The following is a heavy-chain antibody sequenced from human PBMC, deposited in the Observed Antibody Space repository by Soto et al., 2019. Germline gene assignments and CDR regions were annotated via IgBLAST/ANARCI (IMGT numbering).Heavy chain of an antibody. Sequence: PGGSLRLSCAASGFTFSSYWMHWIRQAPGKGLVWVSRINSDGSSTSYADSVKGRFTISRDNAKNTLYLQMNSLRAEDTAVYYCARASGWYQLYYFDYWGQGTLVTVSS. D-gene: IGHD6-19*01. J-gene: IGHJ4*02. V-gene: IGHV3-74*01. CDR2: INSDGSST. CDR3: ARASGWYQLYYFDY. CDR1: GFTFSSYW.